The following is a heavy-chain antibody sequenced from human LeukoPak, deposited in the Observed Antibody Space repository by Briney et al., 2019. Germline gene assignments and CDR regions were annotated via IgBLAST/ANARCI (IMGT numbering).Heavy chain of an antibody. CDR2: IYSGGST. Sequence: GGSLRLSCAASGFTVSSNYMSWVRQAPGKGLEWVSVIYSGGSTYYADSVKGRFTISRDNSKNTLYLQMNSLRAEDTAVYYCARGSVSSSWYYFDYWGQGTLVTVSS. CDR3: ARGSVSSSWYYFDY. J-gene: IGHJ4*02. V-gene: IGHV3-66*01. CDR1: GFTVSSNY. D-gene: IGHD6-13*01.